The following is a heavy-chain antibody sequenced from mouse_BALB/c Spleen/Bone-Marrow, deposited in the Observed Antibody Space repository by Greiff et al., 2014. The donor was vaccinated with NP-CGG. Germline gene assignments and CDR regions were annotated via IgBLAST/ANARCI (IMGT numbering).Heavy chain of an antibody. V-gene: IGHV14-3*02. CDR3: ARGGAFAY. CDR2: IDPANGNT. J-gene: IGHJ3*01. Sequence: EVQLQESGAELVKPGASVKLSCTASGFNIRDTYMHWVKQRPEQGLEWIGRIDPANGNTKYDPKFQGKATITADTSSNTAYLQLSSLTSEDTAVYYCARGGAFAYWGQGTLVTVSA. CDR1: GFNIRDTY.